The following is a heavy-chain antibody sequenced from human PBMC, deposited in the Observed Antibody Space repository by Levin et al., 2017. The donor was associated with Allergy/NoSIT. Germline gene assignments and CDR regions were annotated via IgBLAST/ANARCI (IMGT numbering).Heavy chain of an antibody. D-gene: IGHD3-3*01. CDR2: IYYSGTT. CDR3: ARGDFWSAYCDY. Sequence: SETLSLTCTVSGGSFSSYYWSWVRQPPGKGLEWVGYIYYSGTTNYNPALKSRVTMSVDTSKNQFSLKLSSVTAADTAVYYCARGDFWSAYCDYWGQGTPGAVS. J-gene: IGHJ4*02. CDR1: GGSFSSYY. V-gene: IGHV4-59*01.